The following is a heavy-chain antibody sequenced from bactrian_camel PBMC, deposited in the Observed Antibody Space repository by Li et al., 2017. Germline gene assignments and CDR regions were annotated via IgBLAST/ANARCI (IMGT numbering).Heavy chain of an antibody. CDR2: INSDGTT. CDR3: AADSLRYRSLGAVNWHFAGNYEY. V-gene: IGHV3S26*01. J-gene: IGHJ4*01. CDR1: GYTQSSYC. Sequence: HVQLVESGGGLVQPGGSLRLSCAASGYTQSSYCMGWFRQAPGKEREGIASINSDGTTSYLDSVKGRFTVSKDNAKNTLHLQMNSLKPEDTAMYYCAADSLRYRSLGAVNWHFAGNYEYWGQGTQVTVS. D-gene: IGHD7*01.